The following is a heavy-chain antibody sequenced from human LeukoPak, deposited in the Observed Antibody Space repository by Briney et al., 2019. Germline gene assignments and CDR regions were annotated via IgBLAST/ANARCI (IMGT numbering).Heavy chain of an antibody. V-gene: IGHV3-30*04. D-gene: IGHD3-3*01. CDR2: ISDDGSNK. Sequence: PGRSLTLSCAASGFTFSSYAMHWVRQAPGKGLEWVAVISDDGSNKYYADSVKGRFTISRDNSKNTLYLQMNSLRAEDTAVYYCARVPGEDRFLEWSISSYYMDAWGKGTTVIVSS. J-gene: IGHJ6*03. CDR3: ARVPGEDRFLEWSISSYYMDA. CDR1: GFTFSSYA.